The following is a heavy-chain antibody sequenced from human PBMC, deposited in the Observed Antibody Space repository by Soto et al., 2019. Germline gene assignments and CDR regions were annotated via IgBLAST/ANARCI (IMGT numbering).Heavy chain of an antibody. CDR3: AKDLEWLVSNDAFDI. D-gene: IGHD6-19*01. V-gene: IGHV3-23*01. CDR1: GFTFSSYA. J-gene: IGHJ3*02. Sequence: GGSLRLSCAASGFTFSSYAMSWVRQAPGKGLEWVSAISGSGGSTYYADSVKGRFTISRDNSTNTLYLQMNSLRAEDTAVYYCAKDLEWLVSNDAFDIWGQGTMVTVSS. CDR2: ISGSGGST.